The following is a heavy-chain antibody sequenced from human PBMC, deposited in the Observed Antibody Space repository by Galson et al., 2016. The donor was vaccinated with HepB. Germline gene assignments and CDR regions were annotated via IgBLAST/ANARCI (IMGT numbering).Heavy chain of an antibody. CDR3: ASLGRGLVFITR. Sequence: ETLSLTCNVSGGPVSSTTYYWGWIRQPPGKGPEWIGNMFYTGNTYHNPSLKSRVTISVDTSKNHFSLMLTSVTAADTAIYYCASLGRGLVFITRWGQGILVTVSS. CDR2: MFYTGNT. CDR1: GGPVSSTTYY. J-gene: IGHJ4*02. D-gene: IGHD3-9*01. V-gene: IGHV4-39*02.